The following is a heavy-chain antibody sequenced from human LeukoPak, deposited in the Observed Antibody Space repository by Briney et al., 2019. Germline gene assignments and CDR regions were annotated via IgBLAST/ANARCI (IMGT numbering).Heavy chain of an antibody. CDR1: GGSVTSTNW. Sequence: PSETLSLTCDVYGGSVTSTNWWTWVRLPPGKGLEWIGEVHLDGSTNYNPSLKSRLIMSVDLPENHISLKLTSVTAADTAVYYCAREGGFYRPLDYSGQGTLVTVSS. V-gene: IGHV4-4*02. CDR2: VHLDGST. J-gene: IGHJ4*02. D-gene: IGHD3-3*01. CDR3: AREGGFYRPLDY.